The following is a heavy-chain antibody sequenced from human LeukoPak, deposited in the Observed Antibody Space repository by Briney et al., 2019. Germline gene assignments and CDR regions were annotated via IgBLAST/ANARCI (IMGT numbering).Heavy chain of an antibody. J-gene: IGHJ4*02. V-gene: IGHV4-30-2*01. CDR3: ARAPHAAAGFDY. CDR1: GGSISSGGYY. CDR2: IYHSGST. Sequence: SETLSLTCTVSGGSISSGGYYWSWIRQPPGKGLEWIGYIYHSGSTYYNPSLKSRGTISVDRSKNQFSLKLSSVTAADTAVYYCARAPHAAAGFDYWGQGTLVTVSS. D-gene: IGHD6-13*01.